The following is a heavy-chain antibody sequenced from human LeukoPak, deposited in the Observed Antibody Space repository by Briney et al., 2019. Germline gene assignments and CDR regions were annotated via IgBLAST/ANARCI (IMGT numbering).Heavy chain of an antibody. J-gene: IGHJ4*02. D-gene: IGHD6-13*01. CDR3: ARDKGDGIAAAGTVY. V-gene: IGHV3-30-3*01. Sequence: GGSLRLSCAASGFTFSSYAMHWVRQAPGKGLEWVAVISYDGSNKYYADSVKGRFTISRDNSKNTLYLQMNSLRAEDTAVYYCARDKGDGIAAAGTVYWGQGTLVTVSS. CDR2: ISYDGSNK. CDR1: GFTFSSYA.